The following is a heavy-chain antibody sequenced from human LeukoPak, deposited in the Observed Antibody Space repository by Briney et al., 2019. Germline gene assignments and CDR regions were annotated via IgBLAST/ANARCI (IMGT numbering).Heavy chain of an antibody. V-gene: IGHV3-66*01. D-gene: IGHD1-14*01. J-gene: IGHJ6*02. CDR1: GFTVSRYY. CDR2: IYGGTST. CDR3: ASRYEGASYYYYGMDV. Sequence: GGSLRLSCAVSGFTVSRYYMSWVRQAPGKGLEWVSVIYGGTSTYYADSVKGRFTISRDDSRNTLYLQMSSLRAEDTAVYYCASRYEGASYYYYGMDVWGQGTTVTVSS.